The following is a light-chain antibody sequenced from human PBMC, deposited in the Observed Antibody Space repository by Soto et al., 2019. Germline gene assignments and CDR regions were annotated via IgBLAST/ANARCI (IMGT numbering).Light chain of an antibody. CDR2: GAS. CDR3: QQYNNCPPIT. J-gene: IGKJ5*01. CDR1: QSVSSN. Sequence: EIVMTQSPATLSVSPGERATLSCRASQSVSSNLAWYQQKPGQAPRLLIYGASTRATGIPARFSGSGSGTEFTLTISSLQSEDFALYYCQQYNNCPPITFGQGTRLEIK. V-gene: IGKV3-15*01.